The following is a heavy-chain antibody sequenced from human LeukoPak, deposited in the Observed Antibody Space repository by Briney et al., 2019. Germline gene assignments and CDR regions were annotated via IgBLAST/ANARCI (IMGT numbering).Heavy chain of an antibody. J-gene: IGHJ4*02. CDR3: AISTTVVTPRVYYFDY. D-gene: IGHD4-23*01. CDR1: GGTFSSYA. CDR2: IIPIFGTA. V-gene: IGHV1-69*06. Sequence: GASVKVSCKASGGTFSSYAISWVRQAPGQGLEWMGGIIPIFGTANYAQKFQGRVTITADKSTSTAYMELSSLRSEDTAVYYCAISTTVVTPRVYYFDYWGQGTLVTVSS.